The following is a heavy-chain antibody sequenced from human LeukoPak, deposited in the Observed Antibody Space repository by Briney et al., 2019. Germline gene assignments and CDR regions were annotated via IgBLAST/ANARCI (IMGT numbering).Heavy chain of an antibody. Sequence: GGSLRLSCAASGFTVRTDYMTWVRQAPGKGLERVSIIYSDGSTYYADSVRGRFSISRDNSKNTVYLQMNSLRAEDTAVYYCTRSVSGSYPIVHWGQGTLVTVSS. CDR1: GFTVRTDY. D-gene: IGHD1-26*01. V-gene: IGHV3-53*01. CDR3: TRSVSGSYPIVH. CDR2: IYSDGST. J-gene: IGHJ4*02.